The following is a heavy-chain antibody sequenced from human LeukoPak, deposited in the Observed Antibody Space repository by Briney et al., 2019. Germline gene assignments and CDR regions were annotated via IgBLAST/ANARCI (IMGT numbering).Heavy chain of an antibody. J-gene: IGHJ6*02. V-gene: IGHV3-30-3*01. D-gene: IGHD5-12*01. CDR1: GFTFSSYA. Sequence: GGSLRLSCAASGFTFSSYAMHWVRQAPGKGLEWVAVISYDGSNKYYADSVKGRFTISRDNSKNTLYLQMNSLRAEDTAVYYCARDRAIFVATPPYYYYGMDVWGQGTTVTVSS. CDR3: ARDRAIFVATPPYYYYGMDV. CDR2: ISYDGSNK.